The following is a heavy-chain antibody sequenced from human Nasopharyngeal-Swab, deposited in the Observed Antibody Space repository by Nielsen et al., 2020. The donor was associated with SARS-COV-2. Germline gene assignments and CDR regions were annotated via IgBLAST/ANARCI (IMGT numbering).Heavy chain of an antibody. J-gene: IGHJ4*02. CDR1: GGTFRSYA. D-gene: IGHD5-18*01. Sequence: SVKAPCKASGGTFRSYAISWARQAPGQGPDYMGGIIPIFGTPNYAQKFQGRVTITADESTSTAYMELSSLRSEDTAVYYCALGYSYGCRYFDYWGQGTLVTVSS. CDR2: IIPIFGTP. CDR3: ALGYSYGCRYFDY. V-gene: IGHV1-69*13.